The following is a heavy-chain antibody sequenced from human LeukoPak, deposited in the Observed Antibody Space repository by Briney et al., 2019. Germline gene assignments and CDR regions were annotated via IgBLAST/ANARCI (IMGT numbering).Heavy chain of an antibody. D-gene: IGHD6-19*01. CDR2: IYYSGST. Sequence: PSETLSLTCTVSGGSISSYYWSWIRQPPGKGLEWIGYIYYSGSTNYNPSLKSRVTISVDTSKNQFSLKLSSVTAADTAVYYCARSPYSSGWYLKYYFGYWGQGTLVTVSS. V-gene: IGHV4-59*01. J-gene: IGHJ4*02. CDR3: ARSPYSSGWYLKYYFGY. CDR1: GGSISSYY.